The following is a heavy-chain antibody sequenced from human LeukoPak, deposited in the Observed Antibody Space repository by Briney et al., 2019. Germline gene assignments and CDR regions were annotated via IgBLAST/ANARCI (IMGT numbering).Heavy chain of an antibody. CDR2: IKQDGSEK. CDR3: ARESTTMVRGVIINYYYYYMDV. V-gene: IGHV3-7*01. Sequence: PGGSLRLSCAASGFTFSNYWMSWVRQAPGKGLEWVANIKQDGSEKYYVDSVKGRLTISRDNAKNSLYLQMNSLRAEDTAVYYCARESTTMVRGVIINYYYYYMDVWGKGTTVTVSS. CDR1: GFTFSNYW. D-gene: IGHD3-10*01. J-gene: IGHJ6*03.